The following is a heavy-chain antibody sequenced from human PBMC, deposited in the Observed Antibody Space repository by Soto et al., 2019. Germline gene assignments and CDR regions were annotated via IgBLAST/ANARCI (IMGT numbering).Heavy chain of an antibody. Sequence: ASVKVSCRASGYTFTSYDINWVRQATGQGHEWMGWMNPNSGNTGYAQKFQGRVTMTRNTSISTAYMELSSLRSEDTAVYYCARASLYCSGGSCYESFDPWGQGTLGTLSS. CDR3: ARASLYCSGGSCYESFDP. CDR1: GYTFTSYD. V-gene: IGHV1-8*01. D-gene: IGHD2-15*01. J-gene: IGHJ5*02. CDR2: MNPNSGNT.